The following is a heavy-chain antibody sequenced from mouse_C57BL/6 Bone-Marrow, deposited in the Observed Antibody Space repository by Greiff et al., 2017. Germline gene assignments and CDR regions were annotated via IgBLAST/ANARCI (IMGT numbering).Heavy chain of an antibody. V-gene: IGHV1-64*01. CDR1: GYTFTSYW. Sequence: QVQLQQPGAELVKPGASVKLSCKASGYTFTSYWMHWVKQRPGQGLEWIGMIHPNSGSTNYNEKFKSKATLTVDKSSSTAYMQLSSLTSEDSAVYNCEINCDNAMDYWGQGTSVTVSS. CDR3: EINCDNAMDY. CDR2: IHPNSGST. J-gene: IGHJ4*01. D-gene: IGHD4-1*02.